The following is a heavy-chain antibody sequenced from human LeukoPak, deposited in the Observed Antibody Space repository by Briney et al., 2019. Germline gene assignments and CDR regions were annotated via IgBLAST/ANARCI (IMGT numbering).Heavy chain of an antibody. CDR2: ISYDGSNN. CDR1: GFTFSSYG. J-gene: IGHJ4*02. Sequence: GGSLRLSCAAPGFTFSSYGMHWVRQAPGKGLEWVAVISYDGSNNYYADSGKGRFTISRDNSKNTLYLQMNSLRAEDTAVYYCAKGRGSSAGSSDYWGQGTLVTVTS. CDR3: AKGRGSSAGSSDY. D-gene: IGHD3-16*01. V-gene: IGHV3-30*18.